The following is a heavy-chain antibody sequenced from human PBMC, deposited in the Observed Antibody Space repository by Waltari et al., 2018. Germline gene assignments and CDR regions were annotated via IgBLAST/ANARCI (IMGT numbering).Heavy chain of an antibody. Sequence: QVQLVESGGGVVQPGRSLRLSCAASEFTFSSYAMHWVRQAPGKGLWWVAVISYNGRNIYYVDSVKGRFTISRDNSKKTLYMQMNSLRPEDTAVYYCARDYCDRTNCHGMDVWGQGTTVTVSS. V-gene: IGHV3-30*04. D-gene: IGHD3-22*01. CDR3: ARDYCDRTNCHGMDV. J-gene: IGHJ6*02. CDR1: EFTFSSYA. CDR2: ISYNGRNI.